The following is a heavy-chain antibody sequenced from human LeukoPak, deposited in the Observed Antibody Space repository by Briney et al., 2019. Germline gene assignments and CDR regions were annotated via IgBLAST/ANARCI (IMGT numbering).Heavy chain of an antibody. D-gene: IGHD3-22*01. J-gene: IGHJ6*02. V-gene: IGHV4-30-2*01. CDR1: GGSISSGGYS. CDR3: ARDYRLYGMDV. Sequence: PSETLSLTCAVSGGSISSGGYSWSWIRQPPGKGLEWIGYIYHSGSTYYNPSLKSRVTISVDRSKNQFSLKLSSVTAADTAVYYCARDYRLYGMDVWGQGTTVTVPS. CDR2: IYHSGST.